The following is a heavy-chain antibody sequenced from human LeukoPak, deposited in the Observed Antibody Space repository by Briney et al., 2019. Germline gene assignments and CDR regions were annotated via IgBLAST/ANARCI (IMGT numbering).Heavy chain of an antibody. D-gene: IGHD3-9*01. CDR1: GFTFSSYA. CDR3: AKAGRNLYFDWLLSFPPLFEY. J-gene: IGHJ4*02. V-gene: IGHV3-23*01. CDR2: ISGSGGST. Sequence: GGSLRLSCAASGFTFSSYAMSWVRQAPGKGLEWVSSISGSGGSTYYADSVKGGFTISRDNSKSTLYLQMNSPRAEETALYYCAKAGRNLYFDWLLSFPPLFEYWGQGTLVTVSS.